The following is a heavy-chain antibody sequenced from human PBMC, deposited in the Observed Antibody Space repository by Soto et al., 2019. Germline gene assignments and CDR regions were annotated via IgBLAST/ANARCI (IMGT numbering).Heavy chain of an antibody. J-gene: IGHJ4*02. CDR1: GYTLSSYA. CDR3: ATLGGLYSDYLNSHFDS. Sequence: GGSLRLSCAASGYTLSSYAMSWVRQAPGKGLEGVSVISGSGGSAHYADSVKGRFTISRDNSKNTLFLQLNSLRAEDTAIYYCATLGGLYSDYLNSHFDSWGQGTLVTVSS. D-gene: IGHD4-17*01. CDR2: ISGSGGSA. V-gene: IGHV3-23*01.